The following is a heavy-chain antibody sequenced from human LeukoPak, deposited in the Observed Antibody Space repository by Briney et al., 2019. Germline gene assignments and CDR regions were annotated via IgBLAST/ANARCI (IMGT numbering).Heavy chain of an antibody. CDR2: ISGSGGST. Sequence: GGSLRLSCAASGFTFSTYAMHWVRPAPGKGLEWVSAISGSGGSTYYADSVKGRFTISRDNSKNMLYLQMNSLRAEDTAVYYCARDNYFYYYMDVWGKGTTVTISS. CDR3: ARDNYFYYYMDV. J-gene: IGHJ6*03. V-gene: IGHV3-23*01. CDR1: GFTFSTYA.